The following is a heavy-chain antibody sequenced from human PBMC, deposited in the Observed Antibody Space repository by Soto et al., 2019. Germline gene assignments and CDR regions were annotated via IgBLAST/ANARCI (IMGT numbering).Heavy chain of an antibody. Sequence: QVQLVQSGGEVKRPGASVKVSCKASGYMFSNYAISWVRQTPGQGLEWMGWINVYNGNTNYAQKFQGRVTMATDTSTNTAYWDLRSLRSDDTAVYFCARDLSSGWFDYWGQGTLVIVSS. CDR2: INVYNGNT. V-gene: IGHV1-18*01. CDR1: GYMFSNYA. D-gene: IGHD6-19*01. J-gene: IGHJ4*02. CDR3: ARDLSSGWFDY.